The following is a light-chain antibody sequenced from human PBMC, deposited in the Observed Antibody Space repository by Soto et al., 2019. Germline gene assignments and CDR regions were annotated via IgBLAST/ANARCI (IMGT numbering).Light chain of an antibody. J-gene: IGKJ3*01. CDR1: QSISSY. V-gene: IGKV3-11*01. CDR3: QHRSNWPLFT. CDR2: DAS. Sequence: EIVLTQSPATLSLSPGERATLSCRASQSISSYLAWYQQKPGQAPRLLIYDASNRATGIPARFSGSGSGTDFTLTICSLEPEDFAVYYCQHRSNWPLFTFGPGTKVDIK.